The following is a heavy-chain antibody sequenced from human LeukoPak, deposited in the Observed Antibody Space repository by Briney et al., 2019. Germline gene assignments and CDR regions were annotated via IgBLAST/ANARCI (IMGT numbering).Heavy chain of an antibody. J-gene: IGHJ3*01. CDR2: RRSKSKKYTT. CDR1: GFTLSDHL. D-gene: IGHD3-22*01. V-gene: IGHV3-72*01. Sequence: GGSLRLSCVASGFTLSDHLMDWVRQAPGKGLEWIGRRRSKSKKYTTEYAASVKGRFSISGDESRNSMFLQLNSLKIEDTAMYYCARDGAEGDDSAFDVWGQGTMVTVSS. CDR3: ARDGAEGDDSAFDV.